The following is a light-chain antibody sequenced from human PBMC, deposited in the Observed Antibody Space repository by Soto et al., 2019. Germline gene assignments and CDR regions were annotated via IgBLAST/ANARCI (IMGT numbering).Light chain of an antibody. J-gene: IGLJ2*01. CDR1: SSNIGAGSD. CDR2: GTS. Sequence: QSVLTQPPSVSGAPGQRVTISCTGSSSNIGAGSDVHWYQQLPGTAPKLLISGTSTRPSGVPDRFSGSKSGPSASLAITGLQAEYEADYYCQSYDSSLSVVFGGGTQLTVL. V-gene: IGLV1-40*01. CDR3: QSYDSSLSVV.